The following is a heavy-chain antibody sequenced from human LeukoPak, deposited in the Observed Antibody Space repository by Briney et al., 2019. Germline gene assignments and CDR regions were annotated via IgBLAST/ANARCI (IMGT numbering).Heavy chain of an antibody. V-gene: IGHV4-34*01. CDR2: INHSGST. CDR1: GGSFSGYY. D-gene: IGHD2-2*02. CDR3: ARCQGRSTSCYRGTDY. J-gene: IGHJ4*02. Sequence: SETLSLTCAVYGGSFSGYYWSWIRQPPGKGLEWIGEINHSGSTNYNPPLKSRVTISVDTSKNQFSLKLSSVTAADTAVYYCARCQGRSTSCYRGTDYWGQGTLVTVSS.